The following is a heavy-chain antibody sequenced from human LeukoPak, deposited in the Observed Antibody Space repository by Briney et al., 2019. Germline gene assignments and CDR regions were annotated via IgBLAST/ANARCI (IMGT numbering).Heavy chain of an antibody. D-gene: IGHD2-8*02. V-gene: IGHV1-58*01. Sequence: GTSVKVSCKASGFTFTTSAVQWVRQARGQRLEWIGRIVVGSGNTDHAQKFQGRLTITRDISTSTAYMELSSLTSDDTAVYYCAAVPNANAWYWDDAFDIWGQGTMLTVSS. CDR1: GFTFTTSA. CDR3: AAVPNANAWYWDDAFDI. J-gene: IGHJ3*02. CDR2: IVVGSGNT.